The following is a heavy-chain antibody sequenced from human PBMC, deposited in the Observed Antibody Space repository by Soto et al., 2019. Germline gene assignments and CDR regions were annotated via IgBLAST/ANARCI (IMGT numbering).Heavy chain of an antibody. CDR2: IWLDGSKA. Sequence: QVQLVESGGAVVQPGRSLRLSCAVSGFTFSSYGMHWVRQAPGKGLEWVAAIWLDGSKATYADSVMGRFTVSRDNSKNTLSLEMNSLRVEDTGLYYCARGRHSSSWYEGGMDVWGQGTTVTVSS. J-gene: IGHJ6*02. CDR1: GFTFSSYG. D-gene: IGHD6-13*01. CDR3: ARGRHSSSWYEGGMDV. V-gene: IGHV3-33*01.